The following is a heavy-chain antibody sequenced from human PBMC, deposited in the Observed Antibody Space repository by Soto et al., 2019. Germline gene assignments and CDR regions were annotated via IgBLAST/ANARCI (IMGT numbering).Heavy chain of an antibody. Sequence: GASLKNSWKGSGYSFAGYWITWVRQKPGKGLEWMGRIDPSDSQTYYSPSFRGHVTISATKSITTVFLQWSSLRASDTAMYYCARQIVVLDTGHNSHYYFVDLGHG. CDR1: GYSFAGYW. V-gene: IGHV5-10-1*01. CDR2: IDPSDSQT. CDR3: ARQIVVLDTGHNSHYYFVD. D-gene: IGHD5-18*01. J-gene: IGHJ4*01.